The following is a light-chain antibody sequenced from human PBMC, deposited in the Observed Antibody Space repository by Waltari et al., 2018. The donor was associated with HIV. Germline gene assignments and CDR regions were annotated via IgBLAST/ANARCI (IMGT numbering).Light chain of an antibody. J-gene: IGLJ3*02. V-gene: IGLV2-14*01. CDR3: NSFTNSGTLE. CDR1: SSNIGTSKY. Sequence: QSALTQPASVSGSPGQSITISCTGASSNIGTSKYVSWYLQRPGQAPQILLYEVTNRPSGVSDRFSGSKSGNTASLTISRLQPEDDAVYFCNSFTNSGTLEFGGGTKLTVL. CDR2: EVT.